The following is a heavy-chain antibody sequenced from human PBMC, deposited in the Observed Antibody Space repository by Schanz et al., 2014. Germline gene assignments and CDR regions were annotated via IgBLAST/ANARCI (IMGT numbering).Heavy chain of an antibody. CDR3: ARDRRFFDRDDLYYCDS. CDR2: ISVYNHNK. J-gene: IGHJ4*02. D-gene: IGHD3-3*01. CDR1: GYIFINSG. Sequence: QIQLVQSGPEVKKPGATVKVSCKASGYIFINSGISWVRQAPGQGLEWMGWISVYNHNKEYDQKFQVRVTMTTDTSTSTAYMALTDLRSDDTAVYYCARDRRFFDRDDLYYCDSWGQGTLVTVSS. V-gene: IGHV1-18*01.